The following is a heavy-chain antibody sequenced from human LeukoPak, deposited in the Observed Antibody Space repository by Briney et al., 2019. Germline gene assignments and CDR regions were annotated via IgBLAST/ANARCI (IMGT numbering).Heavy chain of an antibody. V-gene: IGHV1-24*01. CDR2: FDPEDGET. J-gene: IGHJ4*02. D-gene: IGHD3-10*01. CDR3: ARASGSYYNGVFGDY. CDR1: GYTLTELS. Sequence: ASVRVSCTVSGYTLTELSMHWVRQAPGKGLEWMGGFDPEDGETIYAQKLQGRVTMTTDTSTSTAYMELRSLRSDDTAVYYCARASGSYYNGVFGDYWGQGNLVTVSS.